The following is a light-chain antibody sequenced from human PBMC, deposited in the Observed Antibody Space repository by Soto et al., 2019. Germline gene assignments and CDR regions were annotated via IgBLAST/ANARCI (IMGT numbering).Light chain of an antibody. Sequence: QSALPQPASVSGSPGQSITISCTGTSSDVGGYNYVSWYQQHPGKAPKLMMYDVSNRPPGVSNRFSGSKSGNTASLTISGLQAEEEADYYCSSYTTSSTVVFGGGTQLTVL. CDR1: SSDVGGYNY. V-gene: IGLV2-14*01. J-gene: IGLJ2*01. CDR3: SSYTTSSTVV. CDR2: DVS.